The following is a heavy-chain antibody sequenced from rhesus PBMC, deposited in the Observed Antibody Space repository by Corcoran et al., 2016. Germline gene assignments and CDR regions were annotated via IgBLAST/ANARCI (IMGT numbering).Heavy chain of an antibody. V-gene: IGHV4S9*01. CDR1: GGSISDYYY. J-gene: IGHJ5-1*01. Sequence: QVQLQESGPGLVKPSETLSLTCAVSGGSISDYYYWNWIRQTPGKGLEWIGNIYGNSAITYYHPSLKSRVTISKDTSKNQFFLKLRYVTAADTAVYYCARAGGDRFDVWGPGVLVTVSS. CDR2: IYGNSAIT. CDR3: ARAGGDRFDV.